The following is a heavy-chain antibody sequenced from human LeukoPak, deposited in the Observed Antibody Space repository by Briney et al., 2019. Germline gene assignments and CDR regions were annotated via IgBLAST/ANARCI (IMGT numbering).Heavy chain of an antibody. J-gene: IGHJ4*02. CDR2: ITGDSAYI. D-gene: IGHD2-2*01. Sequence: PGGSLRLSCAASGFTFSTYAINWVRQAPGEGLKWVSCITGDSAYIYYAESVKGRFTISRDNAKNSLYLQMKSLRAEDTAVYYCARYGVSSSTSYIDFWGQGTLVTVSS. CDR3: ARYGVSSSTSYIDF. V-gene: IGHV3-21*01. CDR1: GFTFSTYA.